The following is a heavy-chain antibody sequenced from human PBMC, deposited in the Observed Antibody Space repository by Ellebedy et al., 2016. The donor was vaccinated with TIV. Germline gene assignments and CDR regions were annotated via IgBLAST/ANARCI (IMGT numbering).Heavy chain of an antibody. CDR1: GGSISRDYY. CDR3: ATQRPSLAFDL. Sequence: SETPSLTXNVSGGSISRDYYRAWIRQSPGKGLEWIASIFSSGSLYQNPSLQSRVTVSVDTSKDQFFLKMNSVTAADTAMYYCATQRPSLAFDLWGQGSLVTVS. D-gene: IGHD5-18*01. J-gene: IGHJ4*02. V-gene: IGHV4-39*07. CDR2: IFSSGSL.